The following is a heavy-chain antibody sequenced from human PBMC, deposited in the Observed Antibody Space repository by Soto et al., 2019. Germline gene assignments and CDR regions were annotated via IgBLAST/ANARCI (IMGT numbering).Heavy chain of an antibody. CDR2: ISASSGAT. Sequence: GGSLRLSCAASGFSFSSYAMTWVRQTPGKGLEWVSSISASSGATYHADSVEGRFTISRDNSKNTLYLQMSSLRAEDTAVYYCVKEDYSSSLYYFDHWGQGTLVTVSS. D-gene: IGHD6-13*01. V-gene: IGHV3-23*01. J-gene: IGHJ4*02. CDR1: GFSFSSYA. CDR3: VKEDYSSSLYYFDH.